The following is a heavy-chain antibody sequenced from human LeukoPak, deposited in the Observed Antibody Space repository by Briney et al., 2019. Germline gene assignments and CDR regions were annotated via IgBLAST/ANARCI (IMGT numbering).Heavy chain of an antibody. J-gene: IGHJ4*02. CDR3: ARVLRSWEDFDH. Sequence: SETLSLTCSVSGGSISSSSYYWGWIRQPPGKGLEWIGSIYHSGSTYYNPSLKSRVTISVDTSKNQFSLKLSSVTAADTAVYYCARVLRSWEDFDHWGQGTLVTVSS. D-gene: IGHD6-13*01. V-gene: IGHV4-39*07. CDR1: GGSISSSSYY. CDR2: IYHSGST.